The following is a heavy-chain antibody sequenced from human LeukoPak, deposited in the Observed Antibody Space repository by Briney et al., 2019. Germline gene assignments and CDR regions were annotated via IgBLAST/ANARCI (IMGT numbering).Heavy chain of an antibody. V-gene: IGHV3-7*03. CDR2: INQGGSEK. CDR3: ANPFREQESDS. Sequence: GGSLRLSCADSGFTFSSYWMSWVRQDPEKGLEWVANINQGGSEKYCADSVKGRIPNSKDNAKPSLYLQMNNLRVEDTALYYCANPFREQESDSWGQGTLVTVSS. D-gene: IGHD1-26*01. CDR1: GFTFSSYW. J-gene: IGHJ4*02.